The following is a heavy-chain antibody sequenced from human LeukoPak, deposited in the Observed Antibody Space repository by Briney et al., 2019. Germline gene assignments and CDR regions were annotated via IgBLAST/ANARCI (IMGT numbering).Heavy chain of an antibody. CDR2: ISGSGGST. CDR3: AKKRPLGYDSSGYYKYYFDY. J-gene: IGHJ4*02. Sequence: GGSLRLSCAASGFTFSSYAMSWVRQAPGKGLEWVSAISGSGGSTYYADSVKGRFTISRDNSKNTLYLQMNSLRAEDTAVYYCAKKRPLGYDSSGYYKYYFDYWGQGTLVTVSS. D-gene: IGHD3-22*01. CDR1: GFTFSSYA. V-gene: IGHV3-23*01.